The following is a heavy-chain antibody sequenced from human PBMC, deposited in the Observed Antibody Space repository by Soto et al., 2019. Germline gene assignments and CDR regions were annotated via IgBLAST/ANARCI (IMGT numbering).Heavy chain of an antibody. D-gene: IGHD1-1*01. Sequence: XSVKDSCKASGYTFTTFGISWVRQATGQGLEWMGWMNPNSGNTGYALKFQGRVSMTRNTSIYTVYLELSSLASDDAAVYYCVRMASSGTLNWFDPWGQGTLVTVSS. CDR1: GYTFTTFG. J-gene: IGHJ5*02. CDR2: MNPNSGNT. V-gene: IGHV1-8*02. CDR3: VRMASSGTLNWFDP.